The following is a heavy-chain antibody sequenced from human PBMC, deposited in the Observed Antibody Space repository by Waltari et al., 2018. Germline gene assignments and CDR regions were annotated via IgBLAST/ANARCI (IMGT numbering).Heavy chain of an antibody. CDR1: GYSISSGYY. V-gene: IGHV4-38-2*01. CDR3: GRRVRGWFDP. Sequence: QVQLQESGPGLVKPSETLSLTCAVSGYSISSGYYWGWIRQPPGKGLEWIGSIYHSGSTYDNPALKSRVTMSVDTSKNQCSLKLGSVTAADTAVYYCGRRVRGWFDPWGQGTLVTVSS. J-gene: IGHJ5*02. CDR2: IYHSGST.